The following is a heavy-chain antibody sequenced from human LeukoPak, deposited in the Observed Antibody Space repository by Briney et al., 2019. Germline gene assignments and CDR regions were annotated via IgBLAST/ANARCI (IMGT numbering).Heavy chain of an antibody. CDR3: AKDAQRGFDYSNSLEY. V-gene: IGHV3-33*06. CDR1: QFRFPFSHYG. CDR2: IWSDGTNQ. J-gene: IGHJ4*02. D-gene: IGHD4-11*01. Sequence: GGSLTLSCVASQFRFPFSHYGMHWVRQAPDRGLEWVAVIWSDGTNQYYADSVKGRFTISRDNSKNTVYLQMNSLRAEDTAVYFCAKDAQRGFDYSNSLEYWGQGTLVTVSS.